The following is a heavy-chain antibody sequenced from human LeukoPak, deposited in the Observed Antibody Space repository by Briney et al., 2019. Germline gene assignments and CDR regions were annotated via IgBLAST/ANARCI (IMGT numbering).Heavy chain of an antibody. CDR3: ARESGRGVWFDP. Sequence: GASVKVSCKASGYTFTVYYMHWVRQAPGQGLEWMGWINPNSGGTNYAQKFQGRVTMTRDTSISTAYMELSRLRSDDTAVYYCARESGRGVWFDPWGQGTLVTVSS. CDR2: INPNSGGT. D-gene: IGHD6-25*01. J-gene: IGHJ5*02. V-gene: IGHV1-2*02. CDR1: GYTFTVYY.